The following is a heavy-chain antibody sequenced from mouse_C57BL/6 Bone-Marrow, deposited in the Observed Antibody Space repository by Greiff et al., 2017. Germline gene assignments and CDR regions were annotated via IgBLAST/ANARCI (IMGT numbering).Heavy chain of an antibody. V-gene: IGHV3-6*01. CDR2: ISYDGSN. J-gene: IGHJ1*03. Sequence: VQLQQSGPGLVKPSQSLSLTCSVTGYSITSGYYWNWIRQFPGNKLEWMGYISYDGSNNYNPSLKNRISITRDTSKNQFFLKLNSVTTEDTATYYCARDPLYDYDGYFDVWGTGTTVTVSS. CDR3: ARDPLYDYDGYFDV. D-gene: IGHD2-4*01. CDR1: GYSITSGYY.